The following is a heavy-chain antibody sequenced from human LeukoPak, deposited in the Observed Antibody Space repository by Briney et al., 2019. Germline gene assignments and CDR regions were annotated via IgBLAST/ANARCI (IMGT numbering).Heavy chain of an antibody. J-gene: IGHJ4*02. Sequence: GGSLRLSCAASGFTFSSYGMNWVRQAPGKGLEWISYISSRSSTIYYAGSVKGRFTISRDNANNSLYLQMNSLRDEDTAVYYCARGCSGGSCFGDFDYWGQGTLGTVSS. CDR2: ISSRSSTI. CDR3: ARGCSGGSCFGDFDY. CDR1: GFTFSSYG. V-gene: IGHV3-48*02. D-gene: IGHD2-15*01.